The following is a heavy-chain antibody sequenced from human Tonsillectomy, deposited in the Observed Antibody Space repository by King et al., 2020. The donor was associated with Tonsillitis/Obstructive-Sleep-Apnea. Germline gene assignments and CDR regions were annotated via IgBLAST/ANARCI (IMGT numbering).Heavy chain of an antibody. Sequence: VQLVESGGGVVQPGRSLRLSCSASGFTFSSYGMHWVRQSPGNGLVWVAVISYDVCNKYLAASVKGRFTISRDNSKNTLYLQMNSLRAEDTAVYYCAKDLSVVPAAIPPLSFDYWGQGTLVTVSS. CDR3: AKDLSVVPAAIPPLSFDY. V-gene: IGHV3-30*18. CDR2: ISYDVCNK. D-gene: IGHD2-2*02. CDR1: GFTFSSYG. J-gene: IGHJ4*02.